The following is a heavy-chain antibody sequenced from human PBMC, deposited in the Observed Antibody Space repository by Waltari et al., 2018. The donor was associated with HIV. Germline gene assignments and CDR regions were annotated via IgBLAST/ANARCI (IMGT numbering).Heavy chain of an antibody. D-gene: IGHD3-3*01. CDR3: ARRLYDFWSGSTYYFDY. CDR1: GGSISSSSYY. Sequence: QLQLQESGPGLVKPSATLSLTCTVSGGSISSSSYYWGWIRQPPGKGLEWIGSIYYSGSTYYNPSLKSRVTISVDTSKNQFSLKLSSVTAADTAVYYCARRLYDFWSGSTYYFDYWGQGTLVTVSS. V-gene: IGHV4-39*01. CDR2: IYYSGST. J-gene: IGHJ4*02.